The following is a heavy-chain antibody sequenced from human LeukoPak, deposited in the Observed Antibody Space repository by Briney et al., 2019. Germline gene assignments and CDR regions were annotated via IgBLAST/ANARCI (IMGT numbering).Heavy chain of an antibody. CDR1: GFTFSIYE. J-gene: IGHJ6*04. CDR2: ISSSGSTI. V-gene: IGHV3-48*03. D-gene: IGHD3-10*02. Sequence: GGSLRLSCAASGFTFSIYEMSWVRQAPGKGLEWVSYISSSGSTIYYADSVKGRFTISRDNAKNSLYLQMNSLRAEDTAVYYCAELGITMIGGVWGKGTTVTIFS. CDR3: AELGITMIGGV.